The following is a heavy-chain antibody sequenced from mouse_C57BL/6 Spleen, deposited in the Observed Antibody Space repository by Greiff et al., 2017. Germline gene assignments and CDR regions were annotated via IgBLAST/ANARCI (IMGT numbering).Heavy chain of an antibody. J-gene: IGHJ1*03. Sequence: VQLQESDAELVKPGASVKISCKVSGYTFTDHTIHWMKQRPEQGLEWIGYIYPRAGSTKYNEKFKGKATLTADKSSSTAYMQLNSLTSEDSAVYFCARESIYYDYGGYFDVWGTGTTVTVSS. D-gene: IGHD2-4*01. CDR3: ARESIYYDYGGYFDV. CDR2: IYPRAGST. V-gene: IGHV1-78*01. CDR1: GYTFTDHT.